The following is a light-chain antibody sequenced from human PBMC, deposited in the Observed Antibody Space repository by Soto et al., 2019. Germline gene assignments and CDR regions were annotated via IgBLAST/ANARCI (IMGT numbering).Light chain of an antibody. CDR3: SSYTSSSTPSVV. CDR1: SSDVGGYNY. J-gene: IGLJ2*01. CDR2: DVS. V-gene: IGLV2-14*01. Sequence: QSALTQPASVSGSPGQSITISCTGTSSDVGGYNYDSWYHQHPGKDPKLMIYDVSNRPSGVSNRFSGSKSGNTASLTISGLQAEDEADYDCSSYTSSSTPSVVFGGGTKLTVL.